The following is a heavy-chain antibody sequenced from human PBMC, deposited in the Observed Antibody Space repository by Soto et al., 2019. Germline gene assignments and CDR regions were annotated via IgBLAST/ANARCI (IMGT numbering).Heavy chain of an antibody. Sequence: SVKVSCKASGGTFSSYATSWVRPAPGQGLEWMGGIIPIFGTANYAQKFQGGVTITADRSTSTAYMAPSSLSAEDTAVYHCVRYRRVGCKSGSYWYYYGMDVWGRGTTVPV. J-gene: IGHJ6*02. CDR1: GGTFSSYA. CDR3: VRYRRVGCKSGSYWYYYGMDV. D-gene: IGHD3-10*01. CDR2: IIPIFGTA. V-gene: IGHV1-69*06.